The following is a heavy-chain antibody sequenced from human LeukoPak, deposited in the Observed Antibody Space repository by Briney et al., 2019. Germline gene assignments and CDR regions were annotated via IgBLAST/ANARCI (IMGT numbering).Heavy chain of an antibody. V-gene: IGHV1-18*01. Sequence: ASVTVSCKASGYTFTSYGISWVRQAPGQGLEWMGWISAYNGNTNYAQKLQGRVTMTTDTYTSTAYMNLRSLRSDDTAVYYCAREVPYDSSNYYQPFDYWGQGTLVTVSS. D-gene: IGHD3-22*01. J-gene: IGHJ4*02. CDR2: ISAYNGNT. CDR3: AREVPYDSSNYYQPFDY. CDR1: GYTFTSYG.